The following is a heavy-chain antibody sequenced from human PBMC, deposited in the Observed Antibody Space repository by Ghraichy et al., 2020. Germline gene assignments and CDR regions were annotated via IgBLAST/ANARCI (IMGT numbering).Heavy chain of an antibody. V-gene: IGHV3-23*01. CDR3: AKGGYDTRGYSAPFDY. CDR2: IFHYDGST. CDR1: GFTLSNTT. J-gene: IGHJ4*02. Sequence: GGSLRLSCVVSGFTLSNTTMTWVRQSPGKGPEWVSTIFHYDGSTYYADSVKGRFVISRDTAKNMLYLQMKSLRAEDTALYYCAKGGYDTRGYSAPFDYWGQGTLVTVSS. D-gene: IGHD3-22*01.